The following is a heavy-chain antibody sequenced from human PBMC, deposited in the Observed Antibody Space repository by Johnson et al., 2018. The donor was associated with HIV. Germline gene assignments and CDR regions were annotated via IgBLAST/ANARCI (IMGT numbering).Heavy chain of an antibody. V-gene: IGHV3-30*02. D-gene: IGHD1-26*01. CDR3: AKDSQWELPYAFDM. J-gene: IGHJ3*02. Sequence: QVYLVESGGGLIQPGGSLRLSCAASGFTVSSYGMHWVRQAPGKGLEWVAFIRYDGTNKYSADSVKGRFSISRDESKSTLYLQMSSLRGEDTALYYCAKDSQWELPYAFDMWGQGTLVTVSS. CDR2: IRYDGTNK. CDR1: GFTVSSYG.